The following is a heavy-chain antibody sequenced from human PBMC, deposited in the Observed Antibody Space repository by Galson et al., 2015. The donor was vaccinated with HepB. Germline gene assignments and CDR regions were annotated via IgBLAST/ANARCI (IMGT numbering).Heavy chain of an antibody. V-gene: IGHV1-3*01. CDR1: GYTFTGYH. CDR3: ARVPSAERLGELVY. Sequence: SVKVSCKASGYTFTGYHMHWVRQAPGQRLEWMGWINAGNGNTKYSQKFQGRVTITRDTSASTAYMELSSLRSEDTAVYYCARVPSAERLGELVYWGQGTLVTVSS. D-gene: IGHD3-16*01. CDR2: INAGNGNT. J-gene: IGHJ4*02.